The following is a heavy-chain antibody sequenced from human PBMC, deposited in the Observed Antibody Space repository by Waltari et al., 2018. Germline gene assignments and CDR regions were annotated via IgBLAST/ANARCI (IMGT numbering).Heavy chain of an antibody. V-gene: IGHV4-38-2*02. J-gene: IGHJ6*03. CDR2: ISHSGST. CDR1: GYTISSGYY. D-gene: IGHD5-12*01. Sequence: QVQLQESGPGLVKPSETLSLTCTVSGYTISSGYYWGWIRQPPGEGVEWMGSISHSGSTYYSPYLKSRVTMTVATSNNQFSLKLSSRTAADTAVYYCARAGSGYDPPGYMDVWGNGTTVTVSS. CDR3: ARAGSGYDPPGYMDV.